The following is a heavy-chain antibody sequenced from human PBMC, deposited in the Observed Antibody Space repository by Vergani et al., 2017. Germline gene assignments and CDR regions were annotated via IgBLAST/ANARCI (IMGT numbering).Heavy chain of an antibody. Sequence: QVQLQESGPGLVKPSETLSLTCTVSGGSISSYYWSWIRHPPGKGLEWIGYIYYSGSTNYNPSLKSRVTISVDTSKNQFSLKLSSVAAADTAVYYCARDSGGYSPYYMDVWGKGTTVTVSS. V-gene: IGHV4-59*01. J-gene: IGHJ6*03. CDR1: GGSISSYY. CDR3: ARDSGGYSPYYMDV. D-gene: IGHD5-18*01. CDR2: IYYSGST.